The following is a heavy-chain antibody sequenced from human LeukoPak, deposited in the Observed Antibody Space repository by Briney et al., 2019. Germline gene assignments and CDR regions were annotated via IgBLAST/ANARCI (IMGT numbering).Heavy chain of an antibody. Sequence: ASAKVSCKASGGTFSSYAISWVRQAPGQGLEWMGGIIPIFGTANYAQKFQGRVTITADESTSTAYMELSSLRSEDTAVYYCARDIMHYGDPDAFDIWGQGTMVTVSS. V-gene: IGHV1-69*01. CDR1: GGTFSSYA. J-gene: IGHJ3*02. CDR3: ARDIMHYGDPDAFDI. CDR2: IIPIFGTA. D-gene: IGHD2-21*02.